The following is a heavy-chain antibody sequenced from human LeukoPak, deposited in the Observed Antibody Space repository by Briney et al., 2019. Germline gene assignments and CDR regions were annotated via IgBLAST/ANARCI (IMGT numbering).Heavy chain of an antibody. CDR3: ARDRDYGDYSNWFDP. CDR1: GYTFSIYN. CDR2: INAGNGNT. V-gene: IGHV1-3*01. J-gene: IGHJ5*02. D-gene: IGHD4-17*01. Sequence: ASVKVSCKASGYTFSIYNMHWVRQAPGQRLEWMGWINAGNGNTKYSQKFQGRVTITRDTSASTAYMELSSLRSEDTAVYYCARDRDYGDYSNWFDPWGQGTLVTVSS.